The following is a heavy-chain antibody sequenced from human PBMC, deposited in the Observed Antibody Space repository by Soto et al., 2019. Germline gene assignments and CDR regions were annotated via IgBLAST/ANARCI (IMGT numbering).Heavy chain of an antibody. J-gene: IGHJ4*02. CDR3: ARDTNFYASGSGVDY. V-gene: IGHV3-21*01. CDR1: GFTFSSYS. Sequence: EVQVVESGGGLVKPGGSLRLSCAASGFTFSSYSMSWVRQAPGKGLEWVSSITSSSNYIHYTDSVQGRFTISRDNAKSSLYLQMNSLRAEDTALYYWARDTNFYASGSGVDYLGQGTLVTVSS. CDR2: ITSSSNYI. D-gene: IGHD3-10*01.